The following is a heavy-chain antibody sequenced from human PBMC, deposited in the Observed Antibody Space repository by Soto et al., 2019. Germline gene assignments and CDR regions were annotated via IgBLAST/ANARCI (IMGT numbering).Heavy chain of an antibody. V-gene: IGHV4-59*01. CDR3: ARGVATIGP. D-gene: IGHD5-12*01. CDR1: GDSISSYY. Sequence: SSETLSLTCTVSGDSISSYYWSWIRQPPGKGLEWIGYIYYSGSTNYNPSLKSRVTISGDTPKNQFSLKLTSVTAADTAVYYCARGVATIGPWGQGTLVTV. J-gene: IGHJ5*02. CDR2: IYYSGST.